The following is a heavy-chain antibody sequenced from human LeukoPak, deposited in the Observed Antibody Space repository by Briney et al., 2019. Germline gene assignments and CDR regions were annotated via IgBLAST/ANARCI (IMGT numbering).Heavy chain of an antibody. CDR3: AREFSGTSIAARVFDS. Sequence: SETLSLTCTVSGGSITSYYWTYIRQPAGKGLEWIGRIHTRGSTNYNPSLKSRVTMSVDTFKNQFSLNLSSVTAADTAMYYCAREFSGTSIAARVFDSWGQGTLVTVSS. D-gene: IGHD6-6*01. CDR2: IHTRGST. J-gene: IGHJ4*02. CDR1: GGSITSYY. V-gene: IGHV4-4*07.